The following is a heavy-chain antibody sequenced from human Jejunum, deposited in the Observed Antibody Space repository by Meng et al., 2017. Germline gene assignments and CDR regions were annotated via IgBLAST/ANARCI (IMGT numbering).Heavy chain of an antibody. CDR3: ARGDDWAKSGNF. V-gene: IGHV4-34*01. D-gene: IGHD3-9*01. J-gene: IGHJ4*02. Sequence: QVPLREWGVGTLKPSVLLYLTAAFYGGFFSDTYWTWIRQPPGKGLEWIGEIHPSGRTYYSPSLQSRVTITLDTSKNQFSLTLNSVTAADTAVYYCARGDDWAKSGNFWGQGTLVTVSS. CDR1: GGFFSDTY. CDR2: IHPSGRT.